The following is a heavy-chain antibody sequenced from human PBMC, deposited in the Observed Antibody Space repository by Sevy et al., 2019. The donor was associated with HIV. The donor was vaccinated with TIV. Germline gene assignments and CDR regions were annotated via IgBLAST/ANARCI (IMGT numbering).Heavy chain of an antibody. CDR1: GYTLTGYY. D-gene: IGHD3-16*01. J-gene: IGHJ3*02. CDR3: ACYAIDVFYI. Sequence: ASVKVSCQASGYTLTGYYIHWVRQAPGQGLEWMGRINPNSGGTNYAQKFQGRVTMTRDTSISTAYMELSRVRSDDTAVYYCACYAIDVFYIWGQGTMVTVSS. CDR2: INPNSGGT. V-gene: IGHV1-2*06.